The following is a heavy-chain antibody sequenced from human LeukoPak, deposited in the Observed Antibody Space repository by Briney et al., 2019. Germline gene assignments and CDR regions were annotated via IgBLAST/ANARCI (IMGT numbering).Heavy chain of an antibody. Sequence: SETLSLTCTVSGGSINSAGYYWSWIRQHPGKGLEWIGYMYYSGTTYYNPSLKSRVTISVDMSKNQFSLKLSSVTAADTAVYYCARDAEYYYGSGSYSSGIDVWGQGTTVTVSS. D-gene: IGHD3-10*01. J-gene: IGHJ6*02. V-gene: IGHV4-31*03. CDR3: ARDAEYYYGSGSYSSGIDV. CDR2: MYYSGTT. CDR1: GGSINSAGYY.